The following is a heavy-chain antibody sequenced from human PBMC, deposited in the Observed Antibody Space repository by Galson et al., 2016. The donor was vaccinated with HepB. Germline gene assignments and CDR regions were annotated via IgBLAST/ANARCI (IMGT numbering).Heavy chain of an antibody. J-gene: IGHJ4*02. CDR1: GGSFSGYY. Sequence: SETLSLTCDVYGGSFSGYYWSWIRQPPGKGLEWIGEINHSGSTNYNPSLKSRVTISVDTSKNQFSLKLSSVTAADTAVYYCARGRGRTYYFDYWGQGTLVTVSS. CDR2: INHSGST. D-gene: IGHD2-15*01. V-gene: IGHV4-34*01. CDR3: ARGRGRTYYFDY.